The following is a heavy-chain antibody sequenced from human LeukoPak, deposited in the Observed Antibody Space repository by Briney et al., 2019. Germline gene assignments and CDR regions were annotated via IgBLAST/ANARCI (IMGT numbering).Heavy chain of an antibody. V-gene: IGHV4-39*01. CDR2: VYHSGST. D-gene: IGHD3-22*01. CDR1: GGSISSSSYY. CDR3: ARHGNYYDTSQSDP. J-gene: IGHJ5*02. Sequence: SETLSLTCTVSGGSISSSSYYWGWLRQPPGKGLEWLGSVYHSGSTYYNPSLKSRVTISVDTSKNQFSLKLSSVTAADTAVYYCARHGNYYDTSQSDPWGQGTLVTVSS.